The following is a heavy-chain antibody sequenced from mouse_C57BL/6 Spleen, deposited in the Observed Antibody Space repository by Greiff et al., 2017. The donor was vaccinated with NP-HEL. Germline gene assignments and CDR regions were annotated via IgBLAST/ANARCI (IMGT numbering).Heavy chain of an antibody. V-gene: IGHV1-22*01. CDR1: GYTFTDYN. J-gene: IGHJ4*01. Sequence: EVQLQQSGPELVKPGASVKMSCKASGYTFTDYNMHWVKQSHGKSLEWIGYINPNNGGTSYNQKFKGKATLTVNKSSSTAYMELRSLTSEDSAVYYCARQLRLRLRDYAMDYWGQGTSVTVSS. CDR2: INPNNGGT. CDR3: ARQLRLRLRDYAMDY. D-gene: IGHD3-2*02.